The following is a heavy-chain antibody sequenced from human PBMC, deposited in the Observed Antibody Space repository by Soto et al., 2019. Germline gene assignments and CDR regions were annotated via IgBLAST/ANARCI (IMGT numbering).Heavy chain of an antibody. V-gene: IGHV4-39*01. J-gene: IGHJ6*02. CDR1: GGSTSSADYY. CDR2: IYYSGST. CDR3: PSIRYYDSSGAMDV. Sequence: SETLSLTCSVSGGSTSSADYYWALTRQPPGKGLEWIGTIYYSGSTYSNPSLKSRVAMSIDTSNNQFTLEMRSVTPADTAVYYCPSIRYYDSSGAMDVWGQGASVKVSS. D-gene: IGHD3-22*01.